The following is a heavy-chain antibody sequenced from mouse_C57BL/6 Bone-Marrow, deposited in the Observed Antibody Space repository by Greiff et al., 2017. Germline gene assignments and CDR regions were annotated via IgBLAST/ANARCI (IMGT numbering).Heavy chain of an antibody. V-gene: IGHV5-12*01. J-gene: IGHJ4*01. D-gene: IGHD2-4*01. CDR1: GFTFSDYY. CDR2: ISNGGGST. Sequence: EVQGVESGGGLVQPGGSLKLSCAASGFTFSDYYMYWVRQTPEKRLEWVAYISNGGGSTYYPDTVKGRFTISRDNAKNTRYLQMSRLKSEDTAMYYGARHGFYYDYDGYAMDYWGQGTSGTVSS. CDR3: ARHGFYYDYDGYAMDY.